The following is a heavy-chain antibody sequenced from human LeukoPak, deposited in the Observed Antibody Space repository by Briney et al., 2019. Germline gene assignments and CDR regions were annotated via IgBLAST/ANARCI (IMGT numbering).Heavy chain of an antibody. CDR3: ARGGGWFGDHISGGMDV. D-gene: IGHD3-10*01. Sequence: GGSLRLSCAASGFTFSSYDMHWVRQATGKGLEWVSAIGTAGDTYYPGSVKGRFTISRENAKNSLYLQMNSLRAGDTAVYYCARGGGWFGDHISGGMDVWGQGTPAIASS. V-gene: IGHV3-13*04. CDR2: IGTAGDT. CDR1: GFTFSSYD. J-gene: IGHJ6*02.